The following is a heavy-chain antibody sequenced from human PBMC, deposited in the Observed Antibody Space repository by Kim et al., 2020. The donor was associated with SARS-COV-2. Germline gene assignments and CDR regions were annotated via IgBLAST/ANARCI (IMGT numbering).Heavy chain of an antibody. CDR1: GFTFSSYA. J-gene: IGHJ4*02. V-gene: IGHV3-30*04. CDR3: ARDRVTAAGIELAYYFDY. D-gene: IGHD6-13*01. Sequence: GGSLRLSCAASGFTFSSYAMHWVRQAPGKGLEWVAVISYDGSNKYYVDSVKGRFTISRDNSKNTLYLQMNSLRAEDTAVYYCARDRVTAAGIELAYYFDYWGQGTLVTVSS. CDR2: ISYDGSNK.